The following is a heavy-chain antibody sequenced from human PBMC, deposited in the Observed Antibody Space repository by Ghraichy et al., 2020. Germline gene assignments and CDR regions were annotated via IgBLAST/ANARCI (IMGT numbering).Heavy chain of an antibody. Sequence: ASVKVSCKASGYSFTSFYIHWVRQAPGQGLEWMGIIDPSGGGTNYAQKFQGRVTMTRDTPTTTVYMELHSLTSDDTAVYYCARLKGGNSGWFDPWGQGTLVTVSS. CDR2: IDPSGGGT. CDR1: GYSFTSFY. D-gene: IGHD4-23*01. CDR3: ARLKGGNSGWFDP. J-gene: IGHJ5*02. V-gene: IGHV1-46*01.